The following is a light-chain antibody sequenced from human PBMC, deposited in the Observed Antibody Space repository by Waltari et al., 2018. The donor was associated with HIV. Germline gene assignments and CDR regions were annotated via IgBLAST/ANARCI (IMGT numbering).Light chain of an antibody. CDR1: QSVTSSY. CDR3: QQYGTSPYT. CDR2: GAS. Sequence: EIALTQSPGTLSLSPGERATLSCRASQSVTSSYLAWYQQKPGQAPRLLIYGASTRATDIPDRFSGSGSGTDFTLTISRLEPEDSAVYCCQQYGTSPYTFGGGTKVEIK. J-gene: IGKJ4*01. V-gene: IGKV3-20*01.